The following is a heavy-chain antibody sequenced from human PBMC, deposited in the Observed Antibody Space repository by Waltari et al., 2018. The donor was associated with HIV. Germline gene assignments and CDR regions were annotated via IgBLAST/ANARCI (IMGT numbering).Heavy chain of an antibody. Sequence: HLQLRESGPGLVRPSETLSLTCTVSGSSIRSGDYYWAWIRQPPGKGLEWIASLSYGGSSYYKASLRSRVTTSFLTSRNQFSLNLTSVTAADSAVYYCARAGVETAILFDTWGQGSLVTVSS. CDR3: ARAGVETAILFDT. CDR1: GSSIRSGDYY. V-gene: IGHV4-39*07. D-gene: IGHD2-21*02. J-gene: IGHJ5*02. CDR2: LSYGGSS.